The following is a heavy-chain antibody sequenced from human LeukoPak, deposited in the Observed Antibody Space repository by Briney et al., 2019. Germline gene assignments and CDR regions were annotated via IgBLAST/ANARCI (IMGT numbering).Heavy chain of an antibody. V-gene: IGHV3-66*01. D-gene: IGHD5-12*01. CDR2: IYSGGST. Sequence: PGGSLRLSCAASGFTVSSNYMSWVRQAPGKGVEWVSVIYSGGSTYYADSVKGRFTISRDNSKNTLYLQMNSLRAEDTAVYYCARTVVAKTNWFDPWGQGTLVTVSS. J-gene: IGHJ5*02. CDR3: ARTVVAKTNWFDP. CDR1: GFTVSSNY.